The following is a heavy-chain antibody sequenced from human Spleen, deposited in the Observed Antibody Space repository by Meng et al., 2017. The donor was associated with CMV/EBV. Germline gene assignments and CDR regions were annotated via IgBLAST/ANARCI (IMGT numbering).Heavy chain of an antibody. V-gene: IGHV3-23*01. CDR2: ISGSDGST. Sequence: GGSLRLSCAASGFTFSDYAMSWVRQAPGKGLEWVSSISGSDGSTLYADSVKCRFTISRDNSKNTGYLQMNRLRDEDTAVYYCAKRTVTTSTRYFDYWGQGTLVTVSS. J-gene: IGHJ4*02. CDR3: AKRTVTTSTRYFDY. D-gene: IGHD4-17*01. CDR1: GFTFSDYA.